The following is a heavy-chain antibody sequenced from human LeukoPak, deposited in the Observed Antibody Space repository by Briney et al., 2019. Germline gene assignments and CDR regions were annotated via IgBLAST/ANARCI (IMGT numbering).Heavy chain of an antibody. V-gene: IGHV4-39*07. CDR3: ARDDQWLRAFDI. Sequence: PSETLSLTCTVSGGSISSSSYYWGWIRQPPGKGLEWIGSIYYSGSTYYNPSLKSRVTISVDTSKYQFSLKLSSVTAADTAVYYCARDDQWLRAFDIWGQGTMVTVSS. D-gene: IGHD6-19*01. CDR2: IYYSGST. CDR1: GGSISSSSYY. J-gene: IGHJ3*02.